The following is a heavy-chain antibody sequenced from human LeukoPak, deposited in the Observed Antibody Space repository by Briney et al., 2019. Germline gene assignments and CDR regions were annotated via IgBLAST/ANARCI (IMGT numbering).Heavy chain of an antibody. CDR2: ISGGST. D-gene: IGHD2-21*02. Sequence: GGSLRLSCAASGFTVSSNEMSWVRQAPGKGLEWVSSISGGSTYYADSRKGRFTISRDNSKNTLYLQMNSLRAEDTAVYYCARDREVVTAKAQMDVWGKGTTVTVSS. V-gene: IGHV3-38-3*01. CDR1: GFTVSSNE. J-gene: IGHJ6*03. CDR3: ARDREVVTAKAQMDV.